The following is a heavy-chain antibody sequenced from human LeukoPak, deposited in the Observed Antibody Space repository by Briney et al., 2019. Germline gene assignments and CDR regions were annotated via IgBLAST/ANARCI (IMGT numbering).Heavy chain of an antibody. Sequence: GGSLRLSCAASGFTFSSYGMHWVRQAPGKGLEWVAVISYDGSNKYYADSVKGRFTISRDNSKNTLYLQMNSLRADDTAVYYCTKSPPRIAVVVAPTGWFDPWGQGTLVTVSS. V-gene: IGHV3-30*18. CDR3: TKSPPRIAVVVAPTGWFDP. J-gene: IGHJ5*02. CDR2: ISYDGSNK. CDR1: GFTFSSYG. D-gene: IGHD2-15*01.